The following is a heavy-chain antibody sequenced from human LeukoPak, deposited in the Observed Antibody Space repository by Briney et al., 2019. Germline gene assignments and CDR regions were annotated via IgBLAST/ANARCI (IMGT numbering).Heavy chain of an antibody. CDR3: ARGIVVVPAAMGYYFDY. J-gene: IGHJ4*02. V-gene: IGHV3-64*01. CDR2: ISSNGGST. Sequence: GGSLRLSCAASGFTFSSYAMHWVRQAPGKGLEYVSAISSNGGSTYYANSVKGRFTISRDNSKNTLYLQMGSPRAEDMAVYYCARGIVVVPAAMGYYFDYWGQGTLVTVSS. D-gene: IGHD2-2*01. CDR1: GFTFSSYA.